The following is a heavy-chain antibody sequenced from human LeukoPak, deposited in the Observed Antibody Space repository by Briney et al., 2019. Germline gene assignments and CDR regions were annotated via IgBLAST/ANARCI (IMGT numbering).Heavy chain of an antibody. Sequence: GASVKVSCKASGYTFTGYYMHWVRQAPGQRLEWMGWINAGNGNTKYSQKFQGRVTITRDTSASTAYMELSSLRSEDTAVYYCARDFTGPDAIAAAGKSGYWGQGTLVTVSS. CDR3: ARDFTGPDAIAAAGKSGY. CDR2: INAGNGNT. CDR1: GYTFTGYY. D-gene: IGHD6-13*01. V-gene: IGHV1-3*01. J-gene: IGHJ4*02.